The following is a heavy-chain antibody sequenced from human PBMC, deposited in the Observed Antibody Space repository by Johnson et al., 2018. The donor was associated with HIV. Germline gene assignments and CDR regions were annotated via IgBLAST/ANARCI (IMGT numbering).Heavy chain of an antibody. D-gene: IGHD1-26*01. CDR1: GFTFSTYA. V-gene: IGHV3-30*04. CDR2: ISSDESNK. J-gene: IGHJ3*01. Sequence: QVQLVESGGGVVQPGRSPRLSCAASGFTFSTYAMHWVRQAPGQRLEWVAVISSDESNKYYADSVKGRFTISRDNSKNTLFLQMDSLRADDTAVYYFAREGVRGSYYDGFDLWGQGTMVTVSS. CDR3: AREGVRGSYYDGFDL.